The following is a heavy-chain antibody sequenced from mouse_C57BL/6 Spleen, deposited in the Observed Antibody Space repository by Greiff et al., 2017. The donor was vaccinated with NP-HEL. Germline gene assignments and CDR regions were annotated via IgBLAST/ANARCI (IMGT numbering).Heavy chain of an antibody. J-gene: IGHJ4*01. CDR2: IYPSDSET. D-gene: IGHD2-5*01. CDR1: GYTFTSYW. CDR3: ARKGAYYSNLYYAMDY. Sequence: QVQLQQPGAELVRPGSSVKLSCKASGYTFTSYWMDWVKQRPGQGLEWIGNIYPSDSETHYNQKFKDKATLTVDKSSSTAYMQRSSLTSEDSAVYYCARKGAYYSNLYYAMDYWGQGTSVTVSS. V-gene: IGHV1-61*01.